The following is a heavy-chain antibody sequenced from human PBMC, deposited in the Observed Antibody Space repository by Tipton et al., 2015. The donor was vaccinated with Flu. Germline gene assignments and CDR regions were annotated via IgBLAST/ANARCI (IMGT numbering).Heavy chain of an antibody. CDR1: GFTFSNYW. Sequence: SLRLSCAASGFTFSNYWMYWVRQAPGKGLVWVSRINSDGSSTNYADSVKGRFTISRDNAKNTLYLQVTGLRAEDTAVYYCARPLREAFGELSPLDFWGQGALVTVSS. J-gene: IGHJ4*02. V-gene: IGHV3-74*01. CDR3: ARPLREAFGELSPLDF. CDR2: INSDGSST. D-gene: IGHD3-10*01.